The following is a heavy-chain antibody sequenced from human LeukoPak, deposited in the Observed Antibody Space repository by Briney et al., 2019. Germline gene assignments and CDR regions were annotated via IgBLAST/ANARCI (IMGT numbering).Heavy chain of an antibody. D-gene: IGHD3-10*01. CDR3: ARDPPYYYGSGSYFSDY. CDR2: ISSSSSTI. CDR1: GFTFSSYG. Sequence: PGGSLRLSCAASGFTFSSYGMSWVRQAPGKGLEWVSYISSSSSTIYYADSVKGRFTISRDNAKNSLYLQMNSLRAEDTAVYYCARDPPYYYGSGSYFSDYWGQGTLVTVSS. J-gene: IGHJ4*02. V-gene: IGHV3-48*01.